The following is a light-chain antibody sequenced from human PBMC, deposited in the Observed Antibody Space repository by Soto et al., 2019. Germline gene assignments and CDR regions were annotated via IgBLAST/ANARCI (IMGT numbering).Light chain of an antibody. CDR1: QSVSSSY. V-gene: IGKV3-20*01. Sequence: EIVLTQSPGTLSLSPGETATLSCRASQSVSSSYLAWYQQKPGQAPRLLIYGALNRATGIPDRFSASGSETDFTLTISRLEPEDFAMYYCQQYGSSPPYTFGQGTKLEIK. J-gene: IGKJ2*01. CDR3: QQYGSSPPYT. CDR2: GAL.